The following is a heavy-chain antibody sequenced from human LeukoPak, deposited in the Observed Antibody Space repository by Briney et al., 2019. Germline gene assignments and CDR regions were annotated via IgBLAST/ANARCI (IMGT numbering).Heavy chain of an antibody. J-gene: IGHJ4*02. CDR2: ISSSGSYI. CDR3: ARDRGYDYVWGSYRHDY. D-gene: IGHD3-16*02. V-gene: IGHV3-21*01. CDR1: GFTFSSYS. Sequence: PGGSLKLSCAASGFTFSSYSMNWVRQAPGKGLEWVSSISSSGSYIYYADSVKGRFTISRDNAKNSLYLQMNSLRAEDTAVYYCARDRGYDYVWGSYRHDYWGQGTLVTVSS.